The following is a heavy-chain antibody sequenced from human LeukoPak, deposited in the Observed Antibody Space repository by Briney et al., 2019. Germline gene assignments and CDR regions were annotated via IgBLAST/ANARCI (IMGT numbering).Heavy chain of an antibody. D-gene: IGHD3-3*01. Sequence: SVRVSCKASGFTFHTSAMQWVRQARGQRLEWIGWIVLGSGNTVYSHKFHDRVIITRDMSTSTVYMELDSLGSEDTAVYYCAAQRGASLHDFWSTRLFDPWGQGTLVTVSS. CDR2: IVLGSGNT. V-gene: IGHV1-58*02. J-gene: IGHJ5*02. CDR3: AAQRGASLHDFWSTRLFDP. CDR1: GFTFHTSA.